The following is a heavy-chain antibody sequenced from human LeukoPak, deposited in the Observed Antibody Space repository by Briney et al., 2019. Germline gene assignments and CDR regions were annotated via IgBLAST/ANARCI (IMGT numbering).Heavy chain of an antibody. CDR1: GYTFTSYA. CDR2: ISAYNGNT. J-gene: IGHJ4*02. CDR3: ARMYYYGSADPFLLAY. D-gene: IGHD3-10*01. Sequence: EASVKVSCKASGYTFTSYAMNWVRQAPRQGLEWMGWISAYNGNTNYAQKLQGRVTMTTDTSTSTAYMELRSLRSDDTAVYYCARMYYYGSADPFLLAYWGQGTLVTVSS. V-gene: IGHV1-18*01.